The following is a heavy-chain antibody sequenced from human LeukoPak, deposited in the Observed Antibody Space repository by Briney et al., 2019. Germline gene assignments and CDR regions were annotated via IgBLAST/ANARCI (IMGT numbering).Heavy chain of an antibody. CDR2: ISGSGGST. D-gene: IGHD6-6*01. CDR1: GFTFSSYG. Sequence: PGGSLRLSCAASGFTFSSYGMSWVRQAPGKGLEWVSAISGSGGSTNYADSVKGRFTISRDNSKNTLYLQMNSLRAEDTAVYYCAKDPSYSSSSDYLDYWGQGTLVTVSS. V-gene: IGHV3-23*01. J-gene: IGHJ4*02. CDR3: AKDPSYSSSSDYLDY.